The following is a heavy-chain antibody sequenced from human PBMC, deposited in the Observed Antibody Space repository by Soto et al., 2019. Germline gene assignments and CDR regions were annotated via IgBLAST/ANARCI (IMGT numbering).Heavy chain of an antibody. J-gene: IGHJ6*02. CDR2: ISYDGSNK. V-gene: IGHV3-30-3*01. D-gene: IGHD2-2*02. CDR1: GFTFSSYA. Sequence: PVGSLRLSCAASGFTFSSYAMHWVRQAPGKGLEWVAVISYDGSNKYYADSVKGRFTISRDNSKNTLYLQMNSLRAEDTAVYYCEGYCSSTSCYTAGTGHGMDVWGQGTTVTVSS. CDR3: EGYCSSTSCYTAGTGHGMDV.